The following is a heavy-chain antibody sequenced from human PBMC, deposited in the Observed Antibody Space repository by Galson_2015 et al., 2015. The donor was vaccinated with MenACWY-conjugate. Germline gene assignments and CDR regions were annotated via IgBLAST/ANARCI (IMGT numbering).Heavy chain of an antibody. CDR1: GYTFTNYA. J-gene: IGHJ4*02. CDR2: INTNTGNP. V-gene: IGHV7-4-1*02. D-gene: IGHD2-15*01. Sequence: SVKVSCKASGYTFTNYAMNWVRQAPGQGLEWMGWINTNTGNPTNAQGFTGRFVFSLDTSVSTAYLQISNLKAEDTAVYYCARIWRREGELGCRGGSCYFFDYWGQGTLVTVSS. CDR3: ARIWRREGELGCRGGSCYFFDY.